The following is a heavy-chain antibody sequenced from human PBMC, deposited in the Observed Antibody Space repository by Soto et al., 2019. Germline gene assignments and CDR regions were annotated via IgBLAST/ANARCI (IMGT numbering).Heavy chain of an antibody. CDR1: GFTFSSYA. Sequence: GGSLRLSCAASGFTFSSYAMSWVRQAPGKGLEWVSAISGSGGSTYYADSVKGRFTIPRDNSKNTRYLQMNSLRAEDTAVYYCAKDPAKGSIAAAGSETNWFDPWGQGTLVTVSS. V-gene: IGHV3-23*01. CDR3: AKDPAKGSIAAAGSETNWFDP. D-gene: IGHD6-13*01. J-gene: IGHJ5*02. CDR2: ISGSGGST.